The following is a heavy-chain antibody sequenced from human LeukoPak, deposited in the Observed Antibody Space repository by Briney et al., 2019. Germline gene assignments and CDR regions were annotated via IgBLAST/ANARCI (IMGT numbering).Heavy chain of an antibody. Sequence: GGSLRLSCAASGFTFSSYAMSWVRQGPGKGLEWVSAISGSGGSTYYADSVKGRFTISRDNSKNTLYLQMNSLRAEDTAVYYCAKGFLSRKYFDYWGRGTLVTVSS. CDR3: AKGFLSRKYFDY. V-gene: IGHV3-23*01. CDR1: GFTFSSYA. D-gene: IGHD2/OR15-2a*01. J-gene: IGHJ4*02. CDR2: ISGSGGST.